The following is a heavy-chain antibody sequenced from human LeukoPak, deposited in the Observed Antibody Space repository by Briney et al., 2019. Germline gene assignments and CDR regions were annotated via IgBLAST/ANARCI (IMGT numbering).Heavy chain of an antibody. J-gene: IGHJ5*02. CDR3: ARELWFGESEYNWFDP. CDR1: GGSISSYY. V-gene: IGHV4-59*01. D-gene: IGHD3-10*01. CDR2: IYYSGST. Sequence: SETLSLTCTVSGGSISSYYWSWIRHPPGKGLEWIGYIYYSGSTNYNPSLKSRVTISVDTSKNQFSLKLSSVTAADTAVYYCARELWFGESEYNWFDPWGQGTLVTVSS.